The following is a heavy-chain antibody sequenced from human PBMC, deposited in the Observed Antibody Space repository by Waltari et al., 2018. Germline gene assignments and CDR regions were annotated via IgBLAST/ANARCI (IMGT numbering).Heavy chain of an antibody. J-gene: IGHJ4*02. CDR2: IKQDGSEK. D-gene: IGHD3-9*01. CDR1: GFTFSSYW. Sequence: EVQLVESGGGLVQPGGSLRLSCAASGFTFSSYWMSWVRQAPGKGLEWVANIKQDGSEKYYVDSVKGRFTISRDNAKNSLYLQMNSLRAEDTAVYYCARERYLWDKGPSDYWGQGTLVTVSS. V-gene: IGHV3-7*01. CDR3: ARERYLWDKGPSDY.